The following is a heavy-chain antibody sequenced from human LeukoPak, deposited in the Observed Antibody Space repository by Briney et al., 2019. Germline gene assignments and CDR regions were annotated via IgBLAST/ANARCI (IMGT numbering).Heavy chain of an antibody. CDR3: AKTYADYEGN. V-gene: IGHV3-23*01. D-gene: IGHD4-17*01. Sequence: GGSLRLSCAAPGFTFSTYAMTWVRQAPGKGLEWLSAIGGSGGDTYYADSVRGRFTISRDNSKNTLYLQMKSLRAEDTAVYYCAKTYADYEGNWGQGTLVTVSS. CDR2: IGGSGGDT. CDR1: GFTFSTYA. J-gene: IGHJ4*02.